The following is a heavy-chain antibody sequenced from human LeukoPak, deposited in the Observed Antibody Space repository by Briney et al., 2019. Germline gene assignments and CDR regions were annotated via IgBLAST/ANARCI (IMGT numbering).Heavy chain of an antibody. D-gene: IGHD1-14*01. Sequence: PGGSLRLSCAASGFTFTSYEMNWVRQAPGTGLEWISYISTSGGTIYYPDSVKGRLTISRDNAKNSLYLQMNSLRVEDTAIYYCARLSSGTFDIWGQGTKVTVSS. CDR3: ARLSSGTFDI. CDR2: ISTSGGTI. CDR1: GFTFTSYE. V-gene: IGHV3-48*03. J-gene: IGHJ3*02.